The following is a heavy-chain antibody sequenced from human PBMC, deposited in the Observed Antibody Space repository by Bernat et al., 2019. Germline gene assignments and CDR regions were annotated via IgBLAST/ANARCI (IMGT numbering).Heavy chain of an antibody. V-gene: IGHV1-18*01. D-gene: IGHD3-16*02. J-gene: IGHJ3*02. CDR1: GYTFTSYG. CDR3: ARPRGYIWGSYRLDAFDI. CDR2: ISAYNGNT. Sequence: QVQLVQSGAEVKKPGASVKVSCKASGYTFTSYGISWVRQAPGQGLEWMGWISAYNGNTNYAQKLQGRVTMTTDTSTSTAYMELGRLRSDDTAVYYCARPRGYIWGSYRLDAFDIWGQGTMVTVSS.